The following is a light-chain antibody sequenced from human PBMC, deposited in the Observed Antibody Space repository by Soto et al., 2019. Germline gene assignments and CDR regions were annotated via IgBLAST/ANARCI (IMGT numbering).Light chain of an antibody. Sequence: DIVMTQSPDSLAVSLGERATINCKSSQSVLYSSNNKNYLAWYQHKPGQPPQLLISWASTRESGVPDRFSGSGSGTDFTLTISSLQAEDVAVYYCQQYYNTPWTFGQGTKVELK. CDR3: QQYYNTPWT. CDR1: QSVLYSSNNKNY. CDR2: WAS. V-gene: IGKV4-1*01. J-gene: IGKJ1*01.